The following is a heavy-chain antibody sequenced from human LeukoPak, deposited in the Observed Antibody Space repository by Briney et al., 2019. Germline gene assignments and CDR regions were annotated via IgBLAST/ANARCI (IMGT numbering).Heavy chain of an antibody. CDR3: ARGLRGSGPLDY. D-gene: IGHD3-10*01. V-gene: IGHV3-21*01. CDR1: GFTFSSYS. Sequence: PGVSLRLSCAASGFTFSSYSMNWLRQAPGKGLEGVSSISISSSYIYYADSVKGRFTISRSNPKNSLYLQMKSMRAEDTAVYYCARGLRGSGPLDYWGQGTLVTVSS. J-gene: IGHJ4*02. CDR2: ISISSSYI.